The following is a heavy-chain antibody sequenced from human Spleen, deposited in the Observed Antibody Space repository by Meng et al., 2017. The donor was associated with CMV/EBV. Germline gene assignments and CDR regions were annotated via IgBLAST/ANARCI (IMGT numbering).Heavy chain of an antibody. CDR1: GFTFSDYG. V-gene: IGHV3-33*06. D-gene: IGHD3-22*01. CDR3: AKDDSTGPFDY. CDR2: IWYDGRSK. J-gene: IGHJ4*02. Sequence: GESLKISCAASGFTFSDYGMHWVRQAPGKGLEWVAVIWYDGRSKYYADSVKGRFTISRDNSKNTLYLQMNSLRAEDTAVYYCAKDDSTGPFDYWGQGTLVTVSS.